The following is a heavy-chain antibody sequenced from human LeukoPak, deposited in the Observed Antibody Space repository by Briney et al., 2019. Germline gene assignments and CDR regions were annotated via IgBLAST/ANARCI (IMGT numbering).Heavy chain of an antibody. V-gene: IGHV3-74*01. D-gene: IGHD5-18*01. J-gene: IGHJ4*02. Sequence: GGSLRLFCAASGFTFSAYCVHWVRQAPGKGLVWVSSINSDGSTTTYADSVKGRFTISRDNAKNTLYLQMNSLRTEDTAVYYCARGGGYSYGHSDYWGQGTLVTVSS. CDR2: INSDGSTT. CDR1: GFTFSAYC. CDR3: ARGGGYSYGHSDY.